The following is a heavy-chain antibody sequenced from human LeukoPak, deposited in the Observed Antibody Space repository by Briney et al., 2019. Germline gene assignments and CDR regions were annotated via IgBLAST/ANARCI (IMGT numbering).Heavy chain of an antibody. CDR3: ARGLIVVVPAATNWFDP. V-gene: IGHV4-34*01. D-gene: IGHD2-2*01. CDR1: GGSFSGYY. J-gene: IGHJ5*02. Sequence: SETLSLTCGVYGGSFSGYYWSWIRQPPGKGLEWIGEINHSGSTNYNPSLKSRVTISVDTSKNQFSLKLSSVTAADTAVYYCARGLIVVVPAATNWFDPWGQGTLVTVSS. CDR2: INHSGST.